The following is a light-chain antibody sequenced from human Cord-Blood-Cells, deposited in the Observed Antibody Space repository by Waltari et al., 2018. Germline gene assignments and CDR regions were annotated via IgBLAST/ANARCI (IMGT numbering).Light chain of an antibody. CDR2: DVS. V-gene: IGLV2-14*01. Sequence: QSALTQPASVSGSPGQSIIISCTGTSSDVGGYNYVPWYQQHPGTAPKLIIYDVSNRPSGVSNRFSGSKSGNTASLTISGLQAEDEADYYCSSYTSSSTLVFGGGTELTVL. J-gene: IGLJ2*01. CDR1: SSDVGGYNY. CDR3: SSYTSSSTLV.